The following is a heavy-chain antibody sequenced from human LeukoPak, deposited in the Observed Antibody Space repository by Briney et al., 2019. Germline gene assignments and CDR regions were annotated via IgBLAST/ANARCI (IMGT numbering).Heavy chain of an antibody. J-gene: IGHJ4*02. CDR1: GGSIYSHY. CDR3: ARAGNSFDTGYFFDY. CDR2: VYYTGST. D-gene: IGHD3-9*01. Sequence: SETLSLTCTVSGGSIYSHYWAWIRQPPGKGLEWIGYVYYTGSTYYNPSLKSRVTISLDTSKNQFSLKVTSVTAADTAVYYCARAGNSFDTGYFFDYWGQGTLVTVSS. V-gene: IGHV4-59*11.